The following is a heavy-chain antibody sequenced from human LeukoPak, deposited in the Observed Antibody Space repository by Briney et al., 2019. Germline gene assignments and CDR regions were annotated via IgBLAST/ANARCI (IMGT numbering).Heavy chain of an antibody. CDR3: ARDSSMLRGPLVIYYFDF. CDR2: ISNSGSTI. D-gene: IGHD3-10*01. CDR1: GFTFSSYE. J-gene: IGHJ4*02. Sequence: GGSLRLSCAASGFTFSSYEMNWVRQAPGKGLEWVSYISNSGSTIYYTDSVKGRFTISRDNSKNTLYLQMNSLRVEDTAVYYCARDSSMLRGPLVIYYFDFWGQGTLVTVSS. V-gene: IGHV3-48*03.